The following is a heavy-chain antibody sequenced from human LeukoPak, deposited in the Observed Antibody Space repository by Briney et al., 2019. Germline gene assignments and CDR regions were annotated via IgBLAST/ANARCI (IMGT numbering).Heavy chain of an antibody. CDR3: ARVPSVQLERESFIDY. CDR2: ISAYNGNT. CDR1: GYTFTSYG. J-gene: IGHJ4*02. D-gene: IGHD1-1*01. Sequence: ASVKVSCKASGYTFTSYGISWVRQAPGQGLEWMGWISAYNGNTNYAQKLQGRVTMTTDTSTSTAYMELRSLRSDDTAVYYCARVPSVQLERESFIDYWDQGTLVTVSS. V-gene: IGHV1-18*01.